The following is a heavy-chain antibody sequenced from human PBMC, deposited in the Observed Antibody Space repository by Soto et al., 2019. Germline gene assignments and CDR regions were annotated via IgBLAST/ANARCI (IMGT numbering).Heavy chain of an antibody. CDR1: GGSISSGGYY. J-gene: IGHJ4*01. V-gene: IGHV4-39*01. Sequence: SGTLSLTCTFSGGSISSGGYYWDWIRQPLGKCLYWIVNIYYSGSTYYNPSLKSRVTISVDTSNNQLSLKLSSVTAADTVVYYCARHDGFSSGWIIDYWGHGTLVTVSS. CDR3: ARHDGFSSGWIIDY. D-gene: IGHD6-19*01. CDR2: IYYSGST.